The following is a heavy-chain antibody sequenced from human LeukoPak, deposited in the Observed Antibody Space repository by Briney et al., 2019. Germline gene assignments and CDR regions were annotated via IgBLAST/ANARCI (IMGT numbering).Heavy chain of an antibody. V-gene: IGHV4-59*01. Sequence: PSETLSLTCTVSGVSISGYYWSWIRQPPGKGLEWIGYISYTGTTNYNPSLKSRVTISLDTSKNQFSLKLSSVTAADTAVYYCAGERGEEYSSGWYKTNFFDNWGQGIRVTVSS. J-gene: IGHJ4*02. CDR3: AGERGEEYSSGWYKTNFFDN. CDR2: ISYTGTT. D-gene: IGHD6-19*01. CDR1: GVSISGYY.